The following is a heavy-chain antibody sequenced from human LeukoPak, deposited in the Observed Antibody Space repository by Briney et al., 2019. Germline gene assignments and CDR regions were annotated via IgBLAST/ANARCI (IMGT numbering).Heavy chain of an antibody. CDR3: ANGYSSSWYDVIGY. J-gene: IGHJ4*02. Sequence: PGGSLRLSCAASVYTFSSYSINWVREAPRGGRECVSSISSSSRYIYFAHSVKGRFTISRDYAKNTLYLQMNSRRAEDTAVYFCANGYSSSWYDVIGYWGQGTLVTVSS. CDR1: VYTFSSYS. D-gene: IGHD6-13*01. CDR2: ISSSSRYI. V-gene: IGHV3-21*01.